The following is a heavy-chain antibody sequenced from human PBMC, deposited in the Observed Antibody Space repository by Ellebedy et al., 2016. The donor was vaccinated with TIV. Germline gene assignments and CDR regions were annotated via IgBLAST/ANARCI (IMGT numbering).Heavy chain of an antibody. D-gene: IGHD6-19*01. V-gene: IGHV4-34*08. CDR1: GFTFNNYW. CDR3: AEGRSGWYYFDY. J-gene: IGHJ4*02. Sequence: ESLKISCAASGFTFNNYWMSWIRQPPGKGLEWIGEINQSGRTNYNPSLDKGRVTISVDTSKNQFSLRLSSVTVADTAVYYCAEGRSGWYYFDYWGQGTPVTVSS. CDR2: INQSGRT.